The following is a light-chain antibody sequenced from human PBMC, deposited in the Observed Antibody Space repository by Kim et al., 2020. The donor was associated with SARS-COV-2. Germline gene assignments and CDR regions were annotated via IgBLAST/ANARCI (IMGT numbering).Light chain of an antibody. Sequence: SYELTQPPSVSVSPGQTASITCSGDKLGDKYACWYQQKPGQSPVLVIYQDSKRPSGIPERFSGSNSGKTATLTISGTQAMDEADYYCQAWDSSTVVFGGVTQLTVL. CDR1: KLGDKY. CDR2: QDS. J-gene: IGLJ2*01. CDR3: QAWDSSTVV. V-gene: IGLV3-1*01.